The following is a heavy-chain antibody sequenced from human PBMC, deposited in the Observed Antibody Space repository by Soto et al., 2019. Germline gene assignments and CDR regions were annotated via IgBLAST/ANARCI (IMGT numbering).Heavy chain of an antibody. V-gene: IGHV3-23*01. CDR3: VKDRWRDGAHDTLDAFEI. J-gene: IGHJ3*02. CDR2: ISASGGTT. Sequence: EVQLLESGGGLVQPGGSLRLSCAASGFTFGNYAMSWVRQAPGKGLEWVSSISASGGTTYYADAVKGHFIISRDSFTNTLFLQMKSLRAEDTDTYYCVKDRWRDGAHDTLDAFEIGGQGTMVIVSS. D-gene: IGHD4-17*01. CDR1: GFTFGNYA.